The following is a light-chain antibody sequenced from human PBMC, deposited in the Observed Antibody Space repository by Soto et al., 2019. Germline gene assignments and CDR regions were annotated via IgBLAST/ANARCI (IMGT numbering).Light chain of an antibody. CDR2: DVI. CDR1: SSDVGGYNH. Sequence: QSALTQPPSASGALGQSVTISCTGTSSDVGGYNHVSWYQQQPGKAPKLLIYDVIHRPSGVPDRFSGSKSGNTASLTVSGLQADDEVDYYCSSYAGSNSLIFGTGTKVTVL. J-gene: IGLJ1*01. V-gene: IGLV2-8*01. CDR3: SSYAGSNSLI.